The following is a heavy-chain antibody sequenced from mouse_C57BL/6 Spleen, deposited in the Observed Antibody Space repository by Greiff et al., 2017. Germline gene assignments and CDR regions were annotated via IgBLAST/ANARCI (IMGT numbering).Heavy chain of an antibody. CDR3: AREDYGKGGYAMDY. J-gene: IGHJ4*01. CDR1: GYAFSSSW. V-gene: IGHV1-82*01. CDR2: IYPGDGDT. Sequence: QVQLKESGPELVKPGASVKISCKASGYAFSSSWMNWVKQRPGKGLEWIGRIYPGDGDTNYNGKFKGKATLTADKSSSTAYMQLSSLTSEDSAVYFCAREDYGKGGYAMDYWGQGTSVTVSS. D-gene: IGHD2-1*01.